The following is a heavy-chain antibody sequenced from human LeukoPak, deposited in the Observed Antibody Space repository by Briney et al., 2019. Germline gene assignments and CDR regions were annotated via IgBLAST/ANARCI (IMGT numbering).Heavy chain of an antibody. V-gene: IGHV4-34*01. CDR2: INHSGST. Sequence: SETLSLTCPVYGGSFSGYYWSWIRQPPGKGLEWIGEINHSGSTNYNPSLKSRVTISVDTSKNQFSLKLSSVTAADTAVYYCARGRYYDFWSGYTRHWFDPWGQGTLVTVSS. J-gene: IGHJ5*02. CDR1: GGSFSGYY. CDR3: ARGRYYDFWSGYTRHWFDP. D-gene: IGHD3-3*01.